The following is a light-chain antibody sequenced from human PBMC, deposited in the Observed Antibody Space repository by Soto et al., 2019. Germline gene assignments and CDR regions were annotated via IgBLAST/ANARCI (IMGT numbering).Light chain of an antibody. CDR1: SSDVGGYNY. CDR2: DVS. J-gene: IGLJ1*01. CDR3: SSYTSSSTYV. V-gene: IGLV2-14*01. Sequence: QSVLTQPASVPGSPGQSITISLTRTSSDVGGYNYVSWYQQHPGKAPKLMIYDVSNRPSGVSNRFSGSKSGNTASLTISGLQAEDEADYYCSSYTSSSTYVFGTGTKVTVL.